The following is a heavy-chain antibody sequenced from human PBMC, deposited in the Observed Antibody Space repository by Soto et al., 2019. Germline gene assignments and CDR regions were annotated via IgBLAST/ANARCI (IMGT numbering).Heavy chain of an antibody. CDR3: AKDKAPGRQWLVVGHS. CDR1: GFTFSNYA. J-gene: IGHJ4*02. CDR2: ISGSGGGT. D-gene: IGHD6-19*01. V-gene: IGHV3-23*01. Sequence: GGSLRLSCAASGFTFSNYAMSWVRQAPGKGLEWVSAISGSGGGTYYADTVTGRFTISRDNSKKTLYLQMNSLRAEDTALYYCAKDKAPGRQWLVVGHSWGQGTLVTVSS.